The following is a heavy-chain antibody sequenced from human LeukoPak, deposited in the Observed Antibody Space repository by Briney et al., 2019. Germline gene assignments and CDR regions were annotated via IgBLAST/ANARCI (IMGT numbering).Heavy chain of an antibody. V-gene: IGHV3-23*01. D-gene: IGHD2-2*01. CDR2: IWGSGCST. Sequence: PGGSLRLPCAASGFPFSIYPMSWARRAPGKGVEWVSAIWGSGCSTYYADSVKGRFTISRDNSKNTLYLQMNSLRTEDTAVYYCARDRLRYCSSTSCGTGAAFDFWGQGTMVIVSS. J-gene: IGHJ3*01. CDR1: GFPFSIYP. CDR3: ARDRLRYCSSTSCGTGAAFDF.